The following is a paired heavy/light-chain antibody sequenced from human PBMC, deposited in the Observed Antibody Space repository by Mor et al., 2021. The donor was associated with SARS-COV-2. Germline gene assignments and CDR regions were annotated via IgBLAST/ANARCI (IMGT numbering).Light chain of an antibody. CDR2: EVS. V-gene: IGLV2-8*01. Sequence: QSALTQPPSASGSPGQSVTISCTGTSSDVGGYNYVSWYQQLPGKAPKLMIYEVSKRPSGVPDRFSGSKSGNTASLTVSGLQAEDEADYYCSSYAGSNNFVVFGGGTKLTVL. CDR1: SSDVGGYNY. J-gene: IGLJ2*01. CDR3: SSYAGSNNFVV.
Heavy chain of an antibody. Sequence: QVQLQESGPGLVKPSETLSLTCTVSGGSISSYFWSWIRQPPGKGLEWIGYIYYSGSTTYNPSLKSRVTISVDTSKNQFSLKLSSVTAADTAVYYCARNSNYYDSSGYDAFDIWGQGTIVTVSS. CDR1: GGSISSYF. CDR3: ARNSNYYDSSGYDAFDI. CDR2: IYYSGST. V-gene: IGHV4-59*01. J-gene: IGHJ3*02. D-gene: IGHD3-22*01.